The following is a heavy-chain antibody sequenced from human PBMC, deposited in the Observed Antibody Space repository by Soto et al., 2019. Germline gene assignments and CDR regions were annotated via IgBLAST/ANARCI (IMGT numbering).Heavy chain of an antibody. V-gene: IGHV1-3*01. CDR3: ATATFRWLIKY. D-gene: IGHD3-16*01. Sequence: QVQLVQSGAEVKKPGASVKVSCKASGYTFTSYAMHWVRQAPGQRLERMGWINAGNGNTKYSQKFQGRVTITRDTSAITAYMELSSLRSEDTAVYYCATATFRWLIKYWGQGTLVTVSS. CDR1: GYTFTSYA. CDR2: INAGNGNT. J-gene: IGHJ4*02.